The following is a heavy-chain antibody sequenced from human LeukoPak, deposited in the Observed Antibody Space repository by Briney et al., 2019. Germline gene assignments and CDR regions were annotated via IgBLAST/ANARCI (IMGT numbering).Heavy chain of an antibody. J-gene: IGHJ6*03. D-gene: IGHD4-17*01. CDR3: ERISMGATVANFYYYYMDV. V-gene: IGHV3-64*02. CDR2: IISHGGNT. CDR1: GFTFSGYS. Sequence: GGSLRLSCAASGFTFSGYSMHWVRQAPGKGLEYVSAIISHGGNTYYADSVKGRFTISRDNSKNTLYLQMDSLRPEDMAVYYCERISMGATVANFYYYYMDVWGKGTTVTVSS.